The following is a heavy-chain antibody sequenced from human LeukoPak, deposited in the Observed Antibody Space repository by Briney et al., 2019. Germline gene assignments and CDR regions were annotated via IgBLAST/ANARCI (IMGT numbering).Heavy chain of an antibody. CDR2: IYYSGST. CDR3: ARQRQDYYGSGSFVY. D-gene: IGHD3-10*01. V-gene: IGHV4-61*05. Sequence: SETLSLTCTVSGGSISSSSYYWGWIRQPPGKGLEWIGYIYYSGSTNYNPSLKSRVTISVDTSKNQFSLKLSSMTAADTAVYYCARQRQDYYGSGSFVYWGQGTLVTVSS. CDR1: GGSISSSSYY. J-gene: IGHJ4*02.